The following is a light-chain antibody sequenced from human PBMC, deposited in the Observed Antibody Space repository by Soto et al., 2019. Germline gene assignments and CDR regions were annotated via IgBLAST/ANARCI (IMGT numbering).Light chain of an antibody. J-gene: IGKJ3*01. V-gene: IGKV1-27*01. Sequence: DIQMTQSPTSLSASVGDRVTITCRASQAIRNFVAWYQQKPGKAPKLLIYAASTLQSGVPARFSGSGSGTDFTLTINGLQPEDVATYSCQKYSSVLVFGPGTKVEIK. CDR1: QAIRNF. CDR2: AAS. CDR3: QKYSSVLV.